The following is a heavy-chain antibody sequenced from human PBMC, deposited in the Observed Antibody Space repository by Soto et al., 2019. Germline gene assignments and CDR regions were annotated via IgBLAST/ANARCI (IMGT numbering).Heavy chain of an antibody. CDR2: IYSGGST. J-gene: IGHJ6*03. V-gene: IGHV3-53*04. CDR3: ARNKLKVAYYYYYMDV. Sequence: EVQLVESGGGLVQPGGSLRLSCAASGFTVSSNYMSWVRQAPGKGLEWVSVIYSGGSTYYADSVKGRFTISRHNSKNTLYLQMNSLRAEDTAVYYCARNKLKVAYYYYYMDVWGKGTTVTVSS. CDR1: GFTVSSNY. D-gene: IGHD2-15*01.